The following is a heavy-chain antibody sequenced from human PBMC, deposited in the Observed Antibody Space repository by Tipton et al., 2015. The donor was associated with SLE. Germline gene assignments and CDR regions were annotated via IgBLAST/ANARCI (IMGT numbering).Heavy chain of an antibody. Sequence: TLSLTCTVSGGSISSYYWSWIRQPPGKGLEWIGFIYYSGSANYNPSLKSRVTISIDTSKSQFSLKLTSVTAADTAVYYCASNYYDSFYWGQGTLVTVSS. J-gene: IGHJ4*02. V-gene: IGHV4-59*08. CDR1: GGSISSYY. D-gene: IGHD3-22*01. CDR2: IYYSGSA. CDR3: ASNYYDSFY.